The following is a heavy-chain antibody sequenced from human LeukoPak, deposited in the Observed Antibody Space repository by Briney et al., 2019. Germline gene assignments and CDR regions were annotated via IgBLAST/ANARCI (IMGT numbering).Heavy chain of an antibody. CDR1: GFTFSSYG. V-gene: IGHV3-30*03. D-gene: IGHD2-2*01. Sequence: GGSLRLSCAASGFTFSSYGMHWVRQAPGKGLEWVAVISYDGSNKYYADSVKGRFTISRDNSKNTLYLQMNSLRAEDTAVYYCARAPGAYCSSTSCYHFDYWGQGTLVTVSS. CDR2: ISYDGSNK. J-gene: IGHJ4*02. CDR3: ARAPGAYCSSTSCYHFDY.